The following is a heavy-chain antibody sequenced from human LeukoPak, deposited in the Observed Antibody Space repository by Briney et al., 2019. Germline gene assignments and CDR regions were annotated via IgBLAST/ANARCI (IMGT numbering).Heavy chain of an antibody. D-gene: IGHD2-15*01. CDR3: ARDGGSRGYNWVDP. Sequence: PSETPSLTCTVSGGSISSYYWSWIRQPAGKGLEWIGRIYSSGSTNYNPSLKSRVTMSVDTSKNQFSLKLSSVTAADTAVYYCARDGGSRGYNWVDPWGQGTLVTVSS. CDR1: GGSISSYY. J-gene: IGHJ5*02. CDR2: IYSSGST. V-gene: IGHV4-4*07.